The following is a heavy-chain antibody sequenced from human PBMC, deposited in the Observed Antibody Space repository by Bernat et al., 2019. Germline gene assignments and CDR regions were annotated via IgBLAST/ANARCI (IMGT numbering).Heavy chain of an antibody. V-gene: IGHV3-23*01. CDR2: ISGSGGST. D-gene: IGHD2-15*01. Sequence: EVQLLESGGGLVQPGGSLRLSCAASGFTFSSYAMSWVRQAPGKGLEWVSAISGSGGSTYYADSVKGRFTISRDNSKNTLYLQMNSLRAEDTAVYYCAREGDIVVVVAATGSYYYYYYGMDVWGQGTTVTVSS. CDR1: GFTFSSYA. J-gene: IGHJ6*02. CDR3: AREGDIVVVVAATGSYYYYYYGMDV.